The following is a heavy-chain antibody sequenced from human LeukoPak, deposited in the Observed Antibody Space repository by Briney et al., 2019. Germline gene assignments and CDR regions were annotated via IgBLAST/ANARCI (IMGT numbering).Heavy chain of an antibody. D-gene: IGHD3-22*01. CDR2: IIPIFGTA. Sequence: SVKVSCKASGGTFSSYAISWVRQAPGQGLEWMGGIIPIFGTANYAQKFQGRVTITTDESTSTAYMELSSLRSEDTAVYYCARGDADGDINSSGSYFDYWGQGTLVTVSS. V-gene: IGHV1-69*05. CDR1: GGTFSSYA. J-gene: IGHJ4*02. CDR3: ARGDADGDINSSGSYFDY.